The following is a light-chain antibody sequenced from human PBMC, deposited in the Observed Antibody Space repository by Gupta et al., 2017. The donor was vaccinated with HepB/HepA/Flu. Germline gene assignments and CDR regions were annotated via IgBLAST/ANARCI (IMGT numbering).Light chain of an antibody. CDR2: DAS. Sequence: EIVLTQSPATLSLSPGERAPLSCRASQSVYTYLAWYQQKPGQAPRLLIYDASNTATGIPARFSGSGSGTDFTLTISSLEPGDSALYYCQQRSNWPTWTFGQGTKVEIK. CDR1: QSVYTY. J-gene: IGKJ1*01. V-gene: IGKV3-11*01. CDR3: QQRSNWPTWT.